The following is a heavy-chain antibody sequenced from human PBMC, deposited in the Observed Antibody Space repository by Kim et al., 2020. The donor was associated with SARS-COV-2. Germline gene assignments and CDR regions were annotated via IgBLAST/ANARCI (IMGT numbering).Heavy chain of an antibody. CDR2: IDRRGRA. CDR3: AREDFYDSSGFITIDY. CDR1: GFTFSSYA. V-gene: IGHV3-23*01. J-gene: IGHJ4*02. D-gene: IGHD3-22*01. Sequence: GGSLRLSCAASGFTFSSYALSWVRQTPGKGLDWVSGIDRRGRAYYADSVKGRFTLSRDNSKNTLYLQLNSLRAEDTAIYYCAREDFYDSSGFITIDYWGQGTLVTVSS.